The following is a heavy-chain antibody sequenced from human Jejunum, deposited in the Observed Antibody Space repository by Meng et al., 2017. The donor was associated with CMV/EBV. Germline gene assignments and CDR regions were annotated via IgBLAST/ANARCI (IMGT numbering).Heavy chain of an antibody. Sequence: GQVVESGGGVVQPGGSLRLTCAASGFTFSDYGIHWVRQAPGKGLEWVAFVPHDGTSKYYADSVKGRFTISRDNSENTLYLQMSSLRAEDTAVYYCVKDVAYWGQGTLVTVSS. V-gene: IGHV3-30*02. CDR1: GFTFSDYG. D-gene: IGHD2-21*01. CDR3: VKDVAY. CDR2: VPHDGTSK. J-gene: IGHJ4*02.